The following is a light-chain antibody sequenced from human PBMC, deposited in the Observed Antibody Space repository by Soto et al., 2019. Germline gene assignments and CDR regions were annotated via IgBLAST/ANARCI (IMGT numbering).Light chain of an antibody. CDR1: QSVDTN. Sequence: EVVMTQSPATLSVSPGDRATLSCRASQSVDTNVVWYQQKPGQPPRLLVHSASIRATGVPARFTGIGSGTDFTLTISGLQSDDFAIDYCQQYYNWPPYTFGQGTRLQIK. V-gene: IGKV3-15*01. CDR3: QQYYNWPPYT. J-gene: IGKJ2*01. CDR2: SAS.